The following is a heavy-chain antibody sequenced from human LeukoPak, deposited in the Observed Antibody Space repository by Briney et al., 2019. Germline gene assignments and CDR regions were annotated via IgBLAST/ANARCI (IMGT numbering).Heavy chain of an antibody. V-gene: IGHV4-59*01. CDR2: IYYSGST. CDR1: GGSISSYY. D-gene: IGHD3-22*01. CDR3: ARTTFVYYYDSSGYHFDY. J-gene: IGHJ4*02. Sequence: PSETLSLTCTVSGGSISSYYWSWIRQPPGKGLEWIGYIYYSGSTNYNPSLKSRVTISVDTSKNQFSLKLSSVTAADTAVYYCARTTFVYYYDSSGYHFDYWGQGTLVTVSS.